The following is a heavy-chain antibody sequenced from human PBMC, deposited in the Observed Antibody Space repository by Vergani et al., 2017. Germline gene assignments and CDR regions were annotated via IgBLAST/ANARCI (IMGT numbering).Heavy chain of an antibody. V-gene: IGHV4-4*02. D-gene: IGHD2-15*01. CDR2: IYHSGST. Sequence: QVQLQESGPGLVKPSGTLSLTCAVSGGSISSSNWWSWVRQPPGKGLEWIGEIYHSGSTNYNPSLKSRVTISVDKSKNQFSLELSSVTVADTAVYYCAGTHCSGGSCYLDSYYYYGMDVWGQGTTVTVSS. CDR1: GGSISSSNW. J-gene: IGHJ6*02. CDR3: AGTHCSGGSCYLDSYYYYGMDV.